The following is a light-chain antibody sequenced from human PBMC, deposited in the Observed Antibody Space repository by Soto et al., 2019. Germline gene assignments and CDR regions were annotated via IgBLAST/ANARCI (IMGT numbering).Light chain of an antibody. V-gene: IGKV1-5*01. Sequence: DIQMTQSPSTLSSSVGDRVTVTCRASRGISRWLAWYQQKPGKAPKLLIYDASDLESGVPSRFSGSGSGTEFTLTISSLQPDDSATYYCQQYDSYWTFGQGTKVDIK. J-gene: IGKJ1*01. CDR2: DAS. CDR3: QQYDSYWT. CDR1: RGISRW.